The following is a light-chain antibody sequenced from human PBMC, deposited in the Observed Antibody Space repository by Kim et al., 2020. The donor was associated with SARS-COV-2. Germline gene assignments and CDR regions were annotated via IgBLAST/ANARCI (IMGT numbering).Light chain of an antibody. J-gene: IGLJ7*01. CDR1: ISDVGSYNY. CDR3: TSYTTSSNVV. CDR2: EVS. V-gene: IGLV2-14*01. Sequence: QSALTQPASVSGSPGQSITISCTGTISDVGSYNYVSWYQQHLGKAPKLMIYEVSNRPSGVSNRFSGSKSGNTASLTISGLQAEDEADYYCTSYTTSSNVVFGGGTQLTVL.